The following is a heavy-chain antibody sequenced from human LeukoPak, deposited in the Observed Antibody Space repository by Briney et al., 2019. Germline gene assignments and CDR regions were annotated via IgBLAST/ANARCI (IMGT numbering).Heavy chain of an antibody. D-gene: IGHD6-13*01. V-gene: IGHV1-8*01. CDR3: ARGRAAADPRDCGY. J-gene: IGHJ4*02. CDR1: GYTFTSYD. Sequence: ASVKVSCKASGYTFTSYDINWVRQATGQGLEWMACMNPNSGNTGYAQKFKGRVTMTGNTSISTAYMELSSLRSEDTAVYYCARGRAAADPRDCGYWGKGTLVTVSS. CDR2: MNPNSGNT.